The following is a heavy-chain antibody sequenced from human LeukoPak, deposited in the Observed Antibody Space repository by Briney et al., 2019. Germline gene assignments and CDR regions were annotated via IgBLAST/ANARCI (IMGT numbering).Heavy chain of an antibody. CDR3: ARDSPYYYDSSGYYAFDI. J-gene: IGHJ3*02. CDR1: GGSISSNTYY. CDR2: IYYSGST. V-gene: IGHV4-61*01. D-gene: IGHD3-22*01. Sequence: SETLSLTCTVSGGSISSNTYYWSWIRQPPGKGLEWIGYIYYSGSTNYNPSLKSRVTISVDTSKNQFSLKLSSVTAADTAVYYCARDSPYYYDSSGYYAFDIWGQGTMVTVSS.